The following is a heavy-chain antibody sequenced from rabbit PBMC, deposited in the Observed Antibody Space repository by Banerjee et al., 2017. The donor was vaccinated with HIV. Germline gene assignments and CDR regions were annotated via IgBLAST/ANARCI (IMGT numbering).Heavy chain of an antibody. D-gene: IGHD4-1*01. CDR2: INTSSGNT. J-gene: IGHJ4*01. V-gene: IGHV1S45*01. CDR3: ARELAGVIGWNFGL. Sequence: QEQLVESGGGLVKPEGSLTLTCTASGFSFSSSYWICWVRQAPGKGLEWIACINTSSGNTVYAGGAKGRFTISKPSSTTVTLQMTSLTAADTATYFCARELAGVIGWNFGLWGPGTLVTVS. CDR1: GFSFSSSYW.